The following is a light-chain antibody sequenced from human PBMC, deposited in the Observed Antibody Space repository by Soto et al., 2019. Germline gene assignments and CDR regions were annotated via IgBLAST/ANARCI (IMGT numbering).Light chain of an antibody. CDR3: QQYGSSPRT. V-gene: IGKV3-20*01. Sequence: IVLTQSPGTLSSSPGERDTLSCRASQSVSTSYLAWYQQKPGQAPRLLIYGASSRATGIPDRFSGSGSGTDFTLTISRLEPEDFAVYYCQQYGSSPRTCGQGPKLEIK. CDR1: QSVSTSY. J-gene: IGKJ2*01. CDR2: GAS.